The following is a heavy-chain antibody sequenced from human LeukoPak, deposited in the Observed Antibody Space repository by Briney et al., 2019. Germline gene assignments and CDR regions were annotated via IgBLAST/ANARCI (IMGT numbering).Heavy chain of an antibody. CDR1: GFTFSDYY. CDR2: ISSGFTI. J-gene: IGHJ3*02. Sequence: PGGSLRLSCAASGFTFSDYYMTWIRQAPGKGLEWVSYISSGFTIYYADSVKGRFTISRDNSKNSLYLQMNSLRAEDTAVYYCARDPLIRGITSGFAFDIWGQGTMVIVSS. V-gene: IGHV3-11*04. D-gene: IGHD2-21*01. CDR3: ARDPLIRGITSGFAFDI.